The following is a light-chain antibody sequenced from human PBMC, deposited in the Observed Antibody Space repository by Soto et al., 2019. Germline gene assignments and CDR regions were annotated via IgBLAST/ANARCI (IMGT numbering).Light chain of an antibody. J-gene: IGLJ2*01. CDR3: SSYRGRIVV. CDR2: EVS. V-gene: IGLV2-14*01. Sequence: QSVLTQPASVSGSPGQSITISCTGTSSDVGGYKYVSWYQQHPGKAPKLMIYEVSNRPSGVSNRFSGSKSGNTASLTISGLQADDEADYYCSSYRGRIVVFGGGTKVTVL. CDR1: SSDVGGYKY.